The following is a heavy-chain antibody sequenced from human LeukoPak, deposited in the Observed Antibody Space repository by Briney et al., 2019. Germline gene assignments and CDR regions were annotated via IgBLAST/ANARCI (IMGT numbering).Heavy chain of an antibody. Sequence: AGSLRFYCAASGFTVSDHHMARVRQAPGKGLKWIGRSRGQGATHITQYGASLRSRFTVSGDDPTNSSQLESTSVEDEDTAVYYCVCFIREEPYWGEGTLVTVSS. CDR1: GFTVSDHH. CDR2: SRGQGATHIT. J-gene: IGHJ4*02. D-gene: IGHD3-10*01. V-gene: IGHV3-72*01. CDR3: VCFIREEPY.